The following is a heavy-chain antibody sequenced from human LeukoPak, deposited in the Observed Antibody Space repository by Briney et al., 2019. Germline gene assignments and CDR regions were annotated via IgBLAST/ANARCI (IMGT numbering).Heavy chain of an antibody. J-gene: IGHJ6*03. Sequence: GASAKVSCKASGYTFTSYGISWVRQAPGQGLEWMGWISAYNGNTNYARKLQGRVTMTTDTSTSTAYMELRSLRSDDTAVYYCARGYSGYDQPLAYYYYYYMDVWGKGTTVTVSS. CDR1: GYTFTSYG. CDR3: ARGYSGYDQPLAYYYYYYMDV. CDR2: ISAYNGNT. V-gene: IGHV1-18*01. D-gene: IGHD5-12*01.